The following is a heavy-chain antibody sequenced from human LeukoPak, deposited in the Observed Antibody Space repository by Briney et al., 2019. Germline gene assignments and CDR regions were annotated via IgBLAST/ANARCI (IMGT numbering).Heavy chain of an antibody. CDR1: GGSVSSNNYY. CDR3: ARAGIYCSSTSCFPNWFDP. Sequence: PSETLSLTCTVSGGSVSSNNYYWSWIRQPPGKGLEWIGYIYYSGSTNYNPSLKSRVTISVDTSKNQFSLKLSSVTAADTAVYYCARAGIYCSSTSCFPNWFDPWGQGNPGHRLL. CDR2: IYYSGST. J-gene: IGHJ5*02. D-gene: IGHD2-2*01. V-gene: IGHV4-61*01.